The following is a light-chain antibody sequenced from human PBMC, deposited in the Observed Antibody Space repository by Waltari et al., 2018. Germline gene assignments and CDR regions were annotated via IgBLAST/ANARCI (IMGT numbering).Light chain of an antibody. Sequence: SYVLTQPPSVSVAPGQTARITCEENNIGSKHVHWYQQRPGQAPFLVVYADTDRPSGIPDRFSGSNSGSTATLTISRVDAGDEADYYCQVWDDRTNHQIFGGGTRLTVL. CDR2: ADT. V-gene: IGLV3-21*02. J-gene: IGLJ2*01. CDR3: QVWDDRTNHQI. CDR1: NIGSKH.